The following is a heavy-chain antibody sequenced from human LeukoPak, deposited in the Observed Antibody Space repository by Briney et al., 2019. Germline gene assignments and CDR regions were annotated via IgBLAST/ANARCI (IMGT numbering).Heavy chain of an antibody. CDR2: ISSISTII. Sequence: GGSLRLSCAASGFTFNSFSMNWVRQAPGKGREWVSYISSISTIIYYAGSVKGRFTISRDNAKNSLYLQMNSLRDEDTAVYYCARDLHSGAYTFDYWGQGTLVTVSS. CDR1: GFTFNSFS. V-gene: IGHV3-48*02. J-gene: IGHJ4*02. CDR3: ARDLHSGAYTFDY. D-gene: IGHD1-26*01.